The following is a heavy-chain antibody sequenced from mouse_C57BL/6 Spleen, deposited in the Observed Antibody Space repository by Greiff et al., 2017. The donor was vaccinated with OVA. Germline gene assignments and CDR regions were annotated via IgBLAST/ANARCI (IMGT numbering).Heavy chain of an antibody. CDR1: GFTFSDYG. D-gene: IGHD1-1*01. V-gene: IGHV5-17*01. Sequence: EVQLQESGGGLVKPGGSLKLSCAASGFTFSDYGMHWVRQAPEKGLEWVAYISSGSSTIYYADTVKGRFTISRDNAKNTLFLQMTSLRSEDTAMYYCARGYGSSSYYFDYWGQGTTLTVSS. CDR2: ISSGSSTI. J-gene: IGHJ2*01. CDR3: ARGYGSSSYYFDY.